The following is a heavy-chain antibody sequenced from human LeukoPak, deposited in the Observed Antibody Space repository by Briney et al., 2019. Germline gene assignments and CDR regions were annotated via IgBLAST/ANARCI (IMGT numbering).Heavy chain of an antibody. Sequence: ASVKVSCKVSGYTLTELSMHWVRQAPGKGLEWMGGFDPEDGETIYAQKFQGRVTMTEDTSTDTAYMELSSLRSEDTAVYYCARDRLNIVVVPAAIPDYYYYYGMDVWGQGTTVTVSS. CDR3: ARDRLNIVVVPAAIPDYYYYYGMDV. CDR1: GYTLTELS. D-gene: IGHD2-2*01. V-gene: IGHV1-24*01. CDR2: FDPEDGET. J-gene: IGHJ6*02.